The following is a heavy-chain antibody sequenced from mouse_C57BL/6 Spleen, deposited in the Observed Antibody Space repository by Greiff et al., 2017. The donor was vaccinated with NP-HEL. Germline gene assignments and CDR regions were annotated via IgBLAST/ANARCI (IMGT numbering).Heavy chain of an antibody. CDR3: ARDDYSNYGDFDY. J-gene: IGHJ2*01. V-gene: IGHV1-69*01. CDR2: IDPSDSYT. CDR1: GYTFTSYW. D-gene: IGHD2-5*01. Sequence: QVQLQQPGAELVMPGASVKLSCKASGYTFTSYWMHWVKQRPGQGLEWIGEIDPSDSYTNYNQKFKGKSTLTVDKSSSTAYMQLSSLTSEDSAVYYCARDDYSNYGDFDYWGQGTTLTVSS.